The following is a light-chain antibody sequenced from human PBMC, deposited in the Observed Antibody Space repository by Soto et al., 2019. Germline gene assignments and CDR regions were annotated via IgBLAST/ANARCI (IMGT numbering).Light chain of an antibody. CDR2: GAS. CDR3: QQYNNWPPVT. V-gene: IGKV3-15*01. J-gene: IGKJ4*01. CDR1: QSVSSN. Sequence: EIVMTQSPATLSVSPGERATLSCRASQSVSSNLAWYQQKPGQAPRLRIYGASTRTTGIPARFSGSGSGTEFTLTISGLQSEDFAVYYCQQYNNWPPVTFGGGTKVEIK.